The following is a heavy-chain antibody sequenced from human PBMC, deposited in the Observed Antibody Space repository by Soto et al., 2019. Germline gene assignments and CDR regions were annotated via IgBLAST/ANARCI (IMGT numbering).Heavy chain of an antibody. J-gene: IGHJ3*02. CDR3: ARDSVVVEAARGAFDI. CDR2: ISAYNGNT. CDR1: GYTFTTYG. V-gene: IGHV1-18*01. D-gene: IGHD2-15*01. Sequence: QIVLVQSGVEVKRPGASVKVSCKASGYTFTTYGFSWVRQAPGQGLEWMGWISAYNGNTNYAQRLQGRVTMTTDTSTSTAYMELRRLRSDDTAVYYCARDSVVVEAARGAFDIWGQGTLVTVSS.